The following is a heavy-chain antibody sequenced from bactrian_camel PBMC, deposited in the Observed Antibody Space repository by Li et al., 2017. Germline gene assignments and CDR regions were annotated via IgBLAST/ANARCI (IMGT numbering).Heavy chain of an antibody. J-gene: IGHJ4*01. D-gene: IGHD7*01. CDR1: GLPYSRYC. Sequence: HVQLVESGGGSVGTGGSLRLSCAASGLPYSRYCLGWFRQGPDQVREGVATLSSDGTTTYADSVKGRFTISQDNAKNTLYLQMTSLKPEDTAMYYCAGTLRSCTTWSPGWWMYWGQGTQVTV. CDR2: LSSDGTT. V-gene: IGHV3S55*01. CDR3: AGTLRSCTTWSPGWWMY.